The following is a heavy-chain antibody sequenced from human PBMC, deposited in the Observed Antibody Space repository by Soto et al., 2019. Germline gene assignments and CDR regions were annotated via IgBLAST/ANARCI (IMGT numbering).Heavy chain of an antibody. D-gene: IGHD2-2*01. CDR1: GGSISSGDYY. CDR2: IYYSGST. Sequence: QVQLRESGPGLVKPSQTLSLTCTVSGGSISSGDYYWSWIRQPPGKGLEWIGYIYYSGSTYYNPSLKSRVTISVDTSKNQFSLKLSSVTAADTAVYYCARATIVLVPAAMVSHWFDPWGQGTLVTVSS. V-gene: IGHV4-30-4*01. CDR3: ARATIVLVPAAMVSHWFDP. J-gene: IGHJ5*02.